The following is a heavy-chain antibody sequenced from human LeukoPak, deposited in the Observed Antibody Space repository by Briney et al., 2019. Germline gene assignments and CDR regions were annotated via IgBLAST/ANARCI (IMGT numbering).Heavy chain of an antibody. J-gene: IGHJ4*02. CDR3: ARGHDYGGNIDY. Sequence: SETLSLTCTVSGGSLSSGGYYWSWIRQPPGKGLEWIGEINHSGSTNYNPSLKSRVTISVDTSKNQFSLKLSSVTAADTAVYYCARGHDYGGNIDYWGQGTLVTVSS. CDR2: INHSGST. CDR1: GGSLSSGGYY. V-gene: IGHV4-34*01. D-gene: IGHD4-23*01.